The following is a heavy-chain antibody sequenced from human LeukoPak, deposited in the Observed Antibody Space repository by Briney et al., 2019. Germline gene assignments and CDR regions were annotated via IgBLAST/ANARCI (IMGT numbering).Heavy chain of an antibody. D-gene: IGHD5-18*01. CDR1: GFTFSSYA. Sequence: GGSLRLSCAASGFTFSSYAMSWVRQAPGKGLEWVSAISGSGGSTYYADSVKGRFTISRDNSKNTLYLQMNSLRAEDTAVYYCAKTPLRSGYSYGSAEYFQHWGQGTLVAVSS. V-gene: IGHV3-23*01. J-gene: IGHJ1*01. CDR2: ISGSGGST. CDR3: AKTPLRSGYSYGSAEYFQH.